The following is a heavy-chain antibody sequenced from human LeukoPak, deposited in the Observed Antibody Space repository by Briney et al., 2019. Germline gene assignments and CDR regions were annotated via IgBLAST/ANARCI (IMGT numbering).Heavy chain of an antibody. CDR2: IYYSGST. D-gene: IGHD3-3*01. CDR3: ARLRPYDFWSGYQYYFDY. CDR1: GGSISSSSYY. J-gene: IGHJ4*02. Sequence: PSETLSLICTVSGGSISSSSYYWGWIRQPPGKGLEWIGSIYYSGSTYYNPSLKSRVTISVDTSKNQFSLKLSSVTAADTAVYYCARLRPYDFWSGYQYYFDYWGQGTLVTVSS. V-gene: IGHV4-39*01.